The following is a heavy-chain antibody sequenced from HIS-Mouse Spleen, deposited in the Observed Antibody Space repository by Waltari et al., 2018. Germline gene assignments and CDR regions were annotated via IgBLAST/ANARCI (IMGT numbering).Heavy chain of an antibody. J-gene: IGHJ3*02. CDR1: GFTFSSYA. D-gene: IGHD3-3*01. CDR3: ARDSITIVGVPYTPDPFDI. V-gene: IGHV3-30-3*01. Sequence: QVQLVESGGGVVQPGRSLRLSCAASGFTFSSYARHWVSQAPGKGLEWVAVISYDGSNKYYADSVKGRFTFSRDNSKNTLYLQMHSLRAEDTAVYYCARDSITIVGVPYTPDPFDIWGQGTMVTVSS. CDR2: ISYDGSNK.